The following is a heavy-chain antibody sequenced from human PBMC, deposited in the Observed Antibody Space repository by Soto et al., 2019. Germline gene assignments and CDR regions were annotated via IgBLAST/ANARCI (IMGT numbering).Heavy chain of an antibody. Sequence: TSATLSLTCTVSGGSISSYYWSWIRQPAGKGLEWIGRIYTSGSTNYNPSLKSRVTMSVDTSKNQFSLKLSSVTAADTAVYYCARELLWFGESPWFDPWGQGTLVTV. V-gene: IGHV4-4*07. CDR1: GGSISSYY. J-gene: IGHJ5*02. CDR3: ARELLWFGESPWFDP. D-gene: IGHD3-10*01. CDR2: IYTSGST.